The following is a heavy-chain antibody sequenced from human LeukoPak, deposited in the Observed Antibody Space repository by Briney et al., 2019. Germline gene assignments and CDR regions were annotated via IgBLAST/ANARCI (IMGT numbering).Heavy chain of an antibody. CDR1: GFTFSDYA. J-gene: IGHJ3*02. D-gene: IGHD6-13*01. V-gene: IGHV3-23*01. CDR2: ISGSGGST. CDR3: AKALVASSWGDAFDI. Sequence: GGSLRLSCAASGFTFSDYAMSWVRQAPGKGLEWVSAISGSGGSTYYADSVKGRFTISRDNSKNTLYLQMNSLRAEDTAVYYCAKALVASSWGDAFDIWGQGTMVTVSS.